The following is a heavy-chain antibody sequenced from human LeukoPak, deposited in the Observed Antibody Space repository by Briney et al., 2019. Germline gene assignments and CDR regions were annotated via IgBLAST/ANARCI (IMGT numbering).Heavy chain of an antibody. V-gene: IGHV3-23*01. CDR1: GFTFSSYA. CDR2: ISGSGGST. J-gene: IGHJ4*02. D-gene: IGHD1-26*01. Sequence: PGGSLRLSCAASGFTFSSYAMSWVRQAPGKGLEWASAISGSGGSTYYADSVKGRFTISRDNSKNTLYLQMNSLRAEDTAVYYCAKGGIVSVSPFFDYWGQGTLVTVSS. CDR3: AKGGIVSVSPFFDY.